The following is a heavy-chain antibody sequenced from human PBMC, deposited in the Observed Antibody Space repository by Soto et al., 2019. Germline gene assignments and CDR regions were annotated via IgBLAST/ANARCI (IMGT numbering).Heavy chain of an antibody. CDR2: IYYSGST. CDR3: ARGYCSGGSCYSNPFDY. Sequence: SETLSLTCTVSGGSISSYYWSWIRQPPGKGLEWIGYIYYSGSTNYTPSLKSRVTISVDTSKNQFSLKLSSVTAADTAVYYCARGYCSGGSCYSNPFDYWGQGTLVTVSS. D-gene: IGHD2-15*01. CDR1: GGSISSYY. V-gene: IGHV4-59*01. J-gene: IGHJ4*02.